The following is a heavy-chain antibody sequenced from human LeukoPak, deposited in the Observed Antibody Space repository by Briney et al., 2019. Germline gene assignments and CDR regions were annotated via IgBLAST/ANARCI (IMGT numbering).Heavy chain of an antibody. CDR3: TRGPRNDP. CDR2: MHPNSGSI. D-gene: IGHD1-14*01. V-gene: IGHV1-8*01. Sequence: ASVKVSCKTSGYTFTTYETNWVRQAAGQGLEWMGWMHPNSGSIDYAQKFQGRVTMTRDTSTNTAYMELSSLRSEDTAVYYCTRGPRNDPWGQGTLVIVSS. CDR1: GYTFTTYE. J-gene: IGHJ5*02.